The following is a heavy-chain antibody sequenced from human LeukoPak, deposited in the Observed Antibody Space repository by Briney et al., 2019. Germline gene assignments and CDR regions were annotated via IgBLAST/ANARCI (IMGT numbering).Heavy chain of an antibody. Sequence: GGSLRLSCAASGFTFSDYYMSWIRQAPGKGLEWVSYISSSGSTIYYADSVKGRFTISRDNAKNSLYLQMNSLRADDTAVYYCASDRAYSQFDYWGQGTLVTVSS. CDR3: ASDRAYSQFDY. V-gene: IGHV3-11*04. J-gene: IGHJ4*02. CDR2: ISSSGSTI. D-gene: IGHD2-15*01. CDR1: GFTFSDYY.